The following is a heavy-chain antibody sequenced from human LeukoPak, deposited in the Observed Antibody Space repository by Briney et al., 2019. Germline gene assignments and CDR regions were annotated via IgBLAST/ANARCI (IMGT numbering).Heavy chain of an antibody. Sequence: GASVKVSCKVSGYTLTELSMHWVRQAPGKGLEWMGGFNPEDGETIYAQKFQGRVTMTEDTSTDTAYMELSSLRSEDTAVYYCATVGYSSGWYFDYWGQGTLVTVSS. J-gene: IGHJ4*02. CDR2: FNPEDGET. CDR3: ATVGYSSGWYFDY. D-gene: IGHD6-19*01. CDR1: GYTLTELS. V-gene: IGHV1-24*01.